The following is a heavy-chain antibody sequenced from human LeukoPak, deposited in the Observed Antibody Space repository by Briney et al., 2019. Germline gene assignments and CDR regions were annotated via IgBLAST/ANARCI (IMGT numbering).Heavy chain of an antibody. CDR3: TTVGYDFWSGYFY. CDR2: XKSKTGGGTT. Sequence: XMNWVXQAXXXXLXWVGXXKSKTGGGTTDYAATVKGRFSISRDDSKNTLYLQMNSLKTEDTAVYYCTTVGYDFWSGYFYWGQGTLVTVSS. D-gene: IGHD3-3*01. J-gene: IGHJ4*02. CDR1: X. V-gene: IGHV3-15*07.